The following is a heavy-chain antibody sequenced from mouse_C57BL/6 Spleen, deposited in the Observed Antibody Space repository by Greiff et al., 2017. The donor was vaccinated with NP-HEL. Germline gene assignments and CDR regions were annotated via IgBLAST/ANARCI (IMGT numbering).Heavy chain of an antibody. Sequence: QVQLQHSGAELVKPGASVKISCKASGYAFSSYWMNWVKQRPGKGLEWIGQIYPGDGDTNYNGKFKGKATLTADKSSSTAYMQLSSLTSEDSAVYFCARSLYDYDWYFDVWGTGTTVTVSS. D-gene: IGHD2-4*01. V-gene: IGHV1-80*01. CDR1: GYAFSSYW. CDR3: ARSLYDYDWYFDV. J-gene: IGHJ1*03. CDR2: IYPGDGDT.